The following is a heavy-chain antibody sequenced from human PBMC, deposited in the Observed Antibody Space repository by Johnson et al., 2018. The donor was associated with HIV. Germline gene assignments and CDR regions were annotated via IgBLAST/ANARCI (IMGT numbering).Heavy chain of an antibody. J-gene: IGHJ3*02. CDR2: TRSAASNK. CDR1: GFTFSNYA. V-gene: IGHV3-30*02. Sequence: QVQLVESGGGVVQPGGSLRLSCAASGFTFSNYAMHWVRKAPGKGLEWVAFTRSAASNKYYADSVKGRFTISRDNSKTTLYLQMNSLSVEETAVYYCAKDLVATIQGPWGATNAFDIWGQGTMVTVSA. D-gene: IGHD5-12*01. CDR3: AKDLVATIQGPWGATNAFDI.